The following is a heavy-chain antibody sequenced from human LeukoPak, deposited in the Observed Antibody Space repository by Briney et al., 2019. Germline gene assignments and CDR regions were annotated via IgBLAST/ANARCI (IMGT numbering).Heavy chain of an antibody. V-gene: IGHV1-2*02. CDR1: GYTFTGYY. CDR2: INPNSGGT. D-gene: IGHD3-22*01. J-gene: IGHJ4*02. CDR3: AGGFAPGYYDSNGYYDY. Sequence: ASVKVSCKASGYTFTGYYMHWVRQASGQGLEWMGWINPNSGGTNYAQKFQGRVTMTRDTSISTAYMELSRLRSDDTAVYYCAGGFAPGYYDSNGYYDYWGQGTLVTVSS.